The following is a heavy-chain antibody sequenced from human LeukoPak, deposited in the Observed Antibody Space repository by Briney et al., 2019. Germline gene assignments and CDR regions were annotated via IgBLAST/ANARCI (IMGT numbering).Heavy chain of an antibody. J-gene: IGHJ4*02. D-gene: IGHD2-21*02. CDR2: MNPNSGNT. V-gene: IGHV1-8*01. CDR3: VRVPYCGGDCPPRD. CDR1: GYTFTSYD. Sequence: GASVKVSCKASGYTFTSYDINWVRQATGQGPEWMGWMNPNSGNTGYAQKFQGRVTMTRNTSISTAYMELSSLRSEDTAVYYCVRVPYCGGDCPPRDWGQGTLVTVSS.